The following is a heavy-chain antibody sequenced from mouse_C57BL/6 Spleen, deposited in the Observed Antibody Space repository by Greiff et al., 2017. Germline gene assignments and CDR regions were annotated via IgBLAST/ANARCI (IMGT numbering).Heavy chain of an antibody. CDR1: GYTFTDYY. J-gene: IGHJ4*01. V-gene: IGHV1-26*01. D-gene: IGHD3-2*02. Sequence: EVQLQQSGPELVKPGASVKISCKASGYTFTDYYMNWVKQSHGKSLEWIGDINPNNGGTSYNQKFKGKATLTVDKSSSTAYMELRSLTSEDSAVYYCAITAQATLYYYAMDYWGQGTSVTVSS. CDR3: AITAQATLYYYAMDY. CDR2: INPNNGGT.